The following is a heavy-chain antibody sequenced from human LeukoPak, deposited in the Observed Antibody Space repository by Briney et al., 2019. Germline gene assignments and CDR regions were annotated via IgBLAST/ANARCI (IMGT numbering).Heavy chain of an antibody. V-gene: IGHV3-23*01. CDR1: GGSISSSSYY. D-gene: IGHD6-19*01. Sequence: ETLSLTCTVSGGSISSSSYYWGWIRQPPGKGLEWVSSIRPSGDNTYYGDSVKGRFTISRDNSKNTVYLQMNNMRVDDTAVYYCARVAGWHWFDPWGQGTLVTVSS. CDR2: IRPSGDNT. J-gene: IGHJ5*02. CDR3: ARVAGWHWFDP.